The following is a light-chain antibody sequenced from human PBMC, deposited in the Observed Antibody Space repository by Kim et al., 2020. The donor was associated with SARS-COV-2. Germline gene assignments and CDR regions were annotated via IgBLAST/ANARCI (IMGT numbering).Light chain of an antibody. V-gene: IGLV1-44*01. CDR2: SNN. CDR3: AAWDDSLNVVV. J-gene: IGLJ2*01. Sequence: QRVHISCSGSSSNIGSNTVNWYHQLPGTAPKLLIYSNNQRPSGVPDRFSGSKSGTSASLAISGLQSEDEADYYCAAWDDSLNVVVFGGGTQLTVL. CDR1: SSNIGSNT.